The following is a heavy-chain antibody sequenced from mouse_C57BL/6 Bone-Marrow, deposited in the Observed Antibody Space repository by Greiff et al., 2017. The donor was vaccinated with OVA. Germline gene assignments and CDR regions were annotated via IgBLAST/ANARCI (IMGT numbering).Heavy chain of an antibody. CDR1: GYTFTSYW. Sequence: VQLQQPGAELVKPGASVKLSCKASGYTFTSYWMHWVKQRPGQGLEWIGMIHPNSGSTNYNEKFKSKATLTVDKSSSTAYIQLSSLTSEDSAVYYSARSWDWYFDVWGTGTTVTVSS. CDR3: ARSWDWYFDV. CDR2: IHPNSGST. D-gene: IGHD4-1*01. J-gene: IGHJ1*03. V-gene: IGHV1-64*01.